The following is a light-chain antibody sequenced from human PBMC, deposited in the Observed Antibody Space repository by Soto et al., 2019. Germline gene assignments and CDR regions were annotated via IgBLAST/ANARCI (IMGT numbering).Light chain of an antibody. CDR3: HQRQSWPRT. V-gene: IGKV3D-20*02. J-gene: IGKJ1*01. Sequence: EIVLTESPDTLAVSPGEVATLSCWASQSVSSSYLAWYQQKPGQAPRLLIYGASSRATGIPDRFSGSGSGTDFTLTISDVEPEDFAVYYCHQRQSWPRTFGQGTKVDIK. CDR1: QSVSSSY. CDR2: GAS.